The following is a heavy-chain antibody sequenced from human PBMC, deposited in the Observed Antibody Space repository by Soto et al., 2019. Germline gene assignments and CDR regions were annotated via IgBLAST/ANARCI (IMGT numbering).Heavy chain of an antibody. D-gene: IGHD6-19*01. CDR1: QYTFTNLY. J-gene: IGHJ4*02. Sequence: ASVKVSFKASQYTFTNLYLHWVRQAPGQRPEWMGWINNGGGTIYAQKFQGRLTMTRDTSITTAYMELSRLSSDDTAFYYCATSSDWSPLLDYWGQGTLVTVSS. V-gene: IGHV1-2*02. CDR3: ATSSDWSPLLDY. CDR2: INNGGGT.